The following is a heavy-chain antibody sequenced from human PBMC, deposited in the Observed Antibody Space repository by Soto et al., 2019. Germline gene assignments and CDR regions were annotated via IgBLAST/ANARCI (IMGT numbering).Heavy chain of an antibody. CDR2: IIPIFGTA. CDR1: GGTFSSYA. J-gene: IGHJ5*02. D-gene: IGHD6-6*01. CDR3: ARAPIAARLHWFDP. V-gene: IGHV1-69*13. Sequence: SVKVSCKASGGTFSSYAISCVRHAPGQGLEWMGGIIPIFGTANYAQKFQGRVTITADESTSTAYMELSSLRSEDTAVYYCARAPIAARLHWFDPWGQGTLVTVSS.